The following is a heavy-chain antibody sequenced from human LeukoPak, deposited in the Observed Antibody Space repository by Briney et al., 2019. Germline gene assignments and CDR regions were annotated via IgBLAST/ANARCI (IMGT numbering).Heavy chain of an antibody. Sequence: ASVKVSCKASGFTFTSSAVRWVRQARGQRLEWIGWIVVGSGNTNYAQKFQERVTITRDMSTSTAYMELSSLRSEDTAVYYCAAGTQWELNYYYYGMDVWGQGTTVTVSS. J-gene: IGHJ6*02. CDR1: GFTFTSSA. V-gene: IGHV1-58*01. D-gene: IGHD1-26*01. CDR2: IVVGSGNT. CDR3: AAGTQWELNYYYYGMDV.